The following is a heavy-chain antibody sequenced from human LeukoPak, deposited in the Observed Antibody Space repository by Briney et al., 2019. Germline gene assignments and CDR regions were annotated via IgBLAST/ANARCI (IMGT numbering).Heavy chain of an antibody. CDR3: AREYRSGDFDY. D-gene: IGHD3-10*01. Sequence: GGSLRLSCAASGFTFSSYWMHWVRQAPGKGLVWVSVSRMNSDVSIRSYADSVKGRFTISRDNAKNTLYLQMNSLRAEDTAVYYCAREYRSGDFDYWGQGTLVTVSS. CDR2: MNSDVSIR. CDR1: GFTFSSYW. V-gene: IGHV3-74*01. J-gene: IGHJ4*02.